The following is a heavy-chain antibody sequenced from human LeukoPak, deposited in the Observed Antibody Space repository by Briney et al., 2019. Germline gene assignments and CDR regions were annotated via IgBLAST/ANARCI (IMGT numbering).Heavy chain of an antibody. CDR1: GGSISSYY. J-gene: IGHJ4*02. CDR2: IYYSGST. Sequence: SETLSLTCTVSGGSISSYYWSWIRQPPGKGLEWIGYIYYSGSTNYNPSLKSRVTISVDTSKNQFSLKLSSVTAADTAVYYCARGPPYIVVVTAIGFFDYWGQGTLVTVSS. CDR3: ARGPPYIVVVTAIGFFDY. V-gene: IGHV4-59*12. D-gene: IGHD2-21*02.